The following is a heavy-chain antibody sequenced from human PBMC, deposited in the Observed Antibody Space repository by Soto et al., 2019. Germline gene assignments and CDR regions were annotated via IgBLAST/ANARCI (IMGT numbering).Heavy chain of an antibody. J-gene: IGHJ4*02. Sequence: QVQLVQSGAELKKPGSSVKVSCKASGGTFSSYAISWVRQAPGQGLEWMGGIIPIFGTANNAQKFQGRVTITADESTSTAYMELSSLRSAEKDGDYCARGSMDTAMALLDYWGQGTLVTVSS. V-gene: IGHV1-69*01. D-gene: IGHD5-18*01. CDR3: ARGSMDTAMALLDY. CDR1: GGTFSSYA. CDR2: IIPIFGTA.